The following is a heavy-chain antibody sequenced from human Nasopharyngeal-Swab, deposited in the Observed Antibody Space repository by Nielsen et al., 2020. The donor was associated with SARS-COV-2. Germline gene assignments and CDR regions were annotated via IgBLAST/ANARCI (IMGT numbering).Heavy chain of an antibody. V-gene: IGHV4-30-2*01. CDR2: IYQSGST. CDR3: ARDMSSGWSDVYYGMDV. CDR1: GGSISSGDYS. Sequence: LRLSCAVSGGSISSGDYSWSWIRQPPGKGLEWIGFIYQSGSTSYNSSLESRVTISIDRSKNQFSLKLSAVTAADTALYYCARDMSSGWSDVYYGMDVWGQGTTVTVSS. J-gene: IGHJ6*02. D-gene: IGHD6-19*01.